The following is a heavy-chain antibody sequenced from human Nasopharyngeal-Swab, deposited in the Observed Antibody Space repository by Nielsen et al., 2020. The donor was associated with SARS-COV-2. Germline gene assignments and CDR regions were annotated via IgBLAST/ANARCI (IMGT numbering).Heavy chain of an antibody. CDR1: GYPFIGYY. CDR3: ARGLSYYDDSSAYYLFDS. Sequence: ASVKVSCKASGYPFIGYYIHWVRQARGQGLEWIGWMKPNSGGTHFTQRFQDRVTMTRDTSINTAFMELSKLKFDDTAIYFCARGLSYYDDSSAYYLFDSWGQGTLVTVSS. CDR2: MKPNSGGT. J-gene: IGHJ4*02. D-gene: IGHD3-22*01. V-gene: IGHV1-2*02.